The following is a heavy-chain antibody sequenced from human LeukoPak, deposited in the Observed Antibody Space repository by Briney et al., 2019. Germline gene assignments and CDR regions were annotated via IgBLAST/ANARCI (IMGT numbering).Heavy chain of an antibody. J-gene: IGHJ5*02. D-gene: IGHD6-13*01. Sequence: GGSLRLSCAASGFTFSSYSMNWVRQAPGKGLEWISYISSSSSTIYYADSGKGRFTISRDNAKNSLYLQMNSLRAEDTAVYYCARDIAAADYNWFDPWGQGTLVTVSS. CDR1: GFTFSSYS. CDR3: ARDIAAADYNWFDP. CDR2: ISSSSSTI. V-gene: IGHV3-48*01.